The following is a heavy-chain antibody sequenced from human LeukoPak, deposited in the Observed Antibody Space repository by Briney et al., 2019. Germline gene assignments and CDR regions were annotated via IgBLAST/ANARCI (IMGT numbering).Heavy chain of an antibody. CDR1: GGSISSGDYY. CDR3: ARRDTAMVNFDY. D-gene: IGHD5-18*01. CDR2: IYYSGST. Sequence: TLSLTCTVSGGSISSGDYYWSWIRQPPGKGLEWIGYIYYSGSTYYNPSLKSRVTISVDTSKNQFSLKLSSVTAADTAVYYCARRDTAMVNFDYWGQGTLVTVSS. V-gene: IGHV4-30-4*08. J-gene: IGHJ4*02.